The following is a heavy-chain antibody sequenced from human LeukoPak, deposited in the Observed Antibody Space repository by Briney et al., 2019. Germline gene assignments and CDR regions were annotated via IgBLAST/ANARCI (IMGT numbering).Heavy chain of an antibody. Sequence: SETLSLTCTVSGGSISSYYWSWIRQPPGKGLEWIGYIYYSGSTNYNPSLKSRVTISVDTSKNQFSLKLSSVTAADAAVYYCARSKDGDFDYWGQGTLVTVSS. D-gene: IGHD4-17*01. CDR2: IYYSGST. V-gene: IGHV4-59*01. CDR1: GGSISSYY. CDR3: ARSKDGDFDY. J-gene: IGHJ4*02.